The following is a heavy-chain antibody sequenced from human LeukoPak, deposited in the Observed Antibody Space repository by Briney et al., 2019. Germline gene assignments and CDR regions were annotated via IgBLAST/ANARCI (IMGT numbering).Heavy chain of an antibody. Sequence: ASVKVSCKASGYTFTSYYMHWVRQAPGQGLEWMGIINPSGGSTSYAQKLQGRVTMTTDTSTSTAYMELRSLRSDDTAVYYCARDHAPMVRGEFGYWGQGTLVTVSS. V-gene: IGHV1-46*01. J-gene: IGHJ4*02. D-gene: IGHD3-10*01. CDR2: INPSGGST. CDR1: GYTFTSYY. CDR3: ARDHAPMVRGEFGY.